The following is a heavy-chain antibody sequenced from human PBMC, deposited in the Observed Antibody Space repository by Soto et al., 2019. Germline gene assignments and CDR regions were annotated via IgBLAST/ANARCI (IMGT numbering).Heavy chain of an antibody. J-gene: IGHJ5*02. D-gene: IGHD6-6*01. CDR2: IYHSGST. CDR3: ARERPDGARLDP. V-gene: IGHV4-30-4*01. CDR1: GGSISSGDYY. Sequence: QVQLQESGPGLVKPSQTLSLTCTVSGGSISSGDYYWSWIRQPPGKGLEWLGYIYHSGSTYYNPSLKSRVTISVDTSQNQFSLKLSSVTAADTAVYYCARERPDGARLDPWGQGTLVTVSS.